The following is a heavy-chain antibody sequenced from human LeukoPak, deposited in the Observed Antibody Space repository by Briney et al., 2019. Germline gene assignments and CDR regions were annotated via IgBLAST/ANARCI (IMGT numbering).Heavy chain of an antibody. J-gene: IGHJ6*03. CDR2: IRYDGSNK. CDR1: GFTFSSYG. V-gene: IGHV3-30*02. D-gene: IGHD6-13*01. CDR3: AKTEAAAGTRYLYYYYMDV. Sequence: GGSLRLSCAASGFTFSSYGMHWVRQAPGKGLEWVAFIRYDGSNKYYADSVKGRFTISRDNSKNTLYLQMNSLRAEDTAVYYCAKTEAAAGTRYLYYYYMDVWGKGTTVTISS.